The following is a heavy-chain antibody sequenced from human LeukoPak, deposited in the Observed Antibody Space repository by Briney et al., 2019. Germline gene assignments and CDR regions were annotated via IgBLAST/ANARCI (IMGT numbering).Heavy chain of an antibody. V-gene: IGHV1-2*06. CDR2: INPNSGGT. CDR3: ARGGIGGWSYYFDY. CDR1: GYTFTDYY. J-gene: IGHJ4*02. D-gene: IGHD6-19*01. Sequence: ASVKVSCKASGYTFTDYYLHWVRQAPGQGLEWMGLINPNSGGTNYAQKFQGRVTMTRDTSISTAYMELSRLRSDDPAVYYCARGGIGGWSYYFDYWGQGNLVTVSS.